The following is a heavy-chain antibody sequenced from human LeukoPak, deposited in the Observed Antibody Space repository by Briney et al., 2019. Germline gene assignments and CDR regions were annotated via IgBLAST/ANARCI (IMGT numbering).Heavy chain of an antibody. CDR3: AKAQMATIPEISYYFDY. Sequence: GRSLRLSCAASGFTFDDYAMHWVRQAPGKGLEWVSGISWNSGSIVYADSVKGGFTISRDNAKNSLYLQMNSLRAEDTALYYCAKAQMATIPEISYYFDYWGQGTLVTVSS. V-gene: IGHV3-9*01. CDR2: ISWNSGSI. CDR1: GFTFDDYA. J-gene: IGHJ4*02. D-gene: IGHD5-24*01.